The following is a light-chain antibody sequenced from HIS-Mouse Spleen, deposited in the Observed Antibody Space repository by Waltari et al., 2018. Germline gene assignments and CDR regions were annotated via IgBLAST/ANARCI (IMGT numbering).Light chain of an antibody. J-gene: IGKJ4*01. CDR3: QQYYSTPLT. V-gene: IGKV4-1*01. CDR1: QSVLYSSNNKNY. CDR2: WAS. Sequence: DIVMIQSPDSLAVSLGERANINGKCSQSVLYSSNNKNYLAWYQQKPGQPPKLLIYWASTRESGVPDRFSGSGSGTDFTLTISSLQAEDVAVYYCQQYYSTPLTFGGGTKVEIK.